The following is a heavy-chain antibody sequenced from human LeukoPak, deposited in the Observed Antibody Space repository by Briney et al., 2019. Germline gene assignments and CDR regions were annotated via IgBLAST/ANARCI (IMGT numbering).Heavy chain of an antibody. CDR1: GFTFSSYS. V-gene: IGHV3-48*04. CDR2: ISSSSSTI. Sequence: PGGSLRLSCAASGFTFSSYSMNWVRQAPGKGLEWVSYISSSSSTIYYADSVKGRFTISRDNAKNSLYLQMNSLRAEDTAVYYCAKSPMRTVTTNYFDYWGPGTLITVSS. J-gene: IGHJ4*02. D-gene: IGHD4-17*01. CDR3: AKSPMRTVTTNYFDY.